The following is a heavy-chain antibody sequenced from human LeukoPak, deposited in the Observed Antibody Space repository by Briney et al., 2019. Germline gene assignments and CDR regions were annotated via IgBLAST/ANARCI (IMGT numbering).Heavy chain of an antibody. D-gene: IGHD2-15*01. CDR3: ARHIGLRDGFDI. J-gene: IGHJ3*02. Sequence: SETLSLTCTVSGGSISSSSYYWGWIRQPPGKGLEWIGSIYYSGSTYYNPSLKSRVTISVDTSKNQFSLKLSSVTAADTAVYYCARHIGLRDGFDIWGQGTMVTVSS. CDR1: GGSISSSSYY. V-gene: IGHV4-39*01. CDR2: IYYSGST.